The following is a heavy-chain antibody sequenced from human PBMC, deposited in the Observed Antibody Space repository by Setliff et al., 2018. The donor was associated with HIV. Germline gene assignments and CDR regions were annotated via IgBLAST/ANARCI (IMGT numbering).Heavy chain of an antibody. J-gene: IGHJ3*02. CDR2: MNRDGSEK. CDR1: GFTFSSSW. Sequence: GESLRLSCAASGFTFSSSWMTWVRQAPGRGLEYVAGMNRDGSEKGYADSVKGRFSISRDNAKNSLYLQMSSLRTEDTAVYFCASDPAFGAFDIWGQGTMVTVSS. CDR3: ASDPAFGAFDI. D-gene: IGHD3-10*01. V-gene: IGHV3-7*05.